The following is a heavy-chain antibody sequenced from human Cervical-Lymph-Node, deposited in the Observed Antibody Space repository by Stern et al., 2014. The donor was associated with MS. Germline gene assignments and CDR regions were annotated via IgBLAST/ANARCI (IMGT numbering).Heavy chain of an antibody. D-gene: IGHD2-21*02. CDR3: ARDIRPSYTVVATSGLDY. CDR2: INTDSGNT. V-gene: IGHV1-3*04. J-gene: IGHJ4*02. Sequence: QVQLVQSGAEVKKPGASVKVSCKASEYTFINYAMHWVRQAPGQGLEWLGWINTDSGNTKYSHKFQGRVTITRDTSASTAYMELSSLRSEDTAVYYCARDIRPSYTVVATSGLDYWGQGTLVTVSS. CDR1: EYTFINYA.